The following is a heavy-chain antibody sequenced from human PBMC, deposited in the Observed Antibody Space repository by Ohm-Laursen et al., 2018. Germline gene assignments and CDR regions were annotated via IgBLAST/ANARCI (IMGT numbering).Heavy chain of an antibody. CDR1: GFTFSSYS. J-gene: IGHJ4*02. CDR2: ISSSSSYI. CDR3: ARDDCSSTSCPDLDY. Sequence: SLRLSCAASGFTFSSYSMNWVRQAPGKGLEWVSSISSSSSYIYYADSVKGRFTISRDNAKKSLFLQMNSLRAEDTAVYYCARDDCSSTSCPDLDYWGQGTLVSVSS. D-gene: IGHD2-2*01. V-gene: IGHV3-21*01.